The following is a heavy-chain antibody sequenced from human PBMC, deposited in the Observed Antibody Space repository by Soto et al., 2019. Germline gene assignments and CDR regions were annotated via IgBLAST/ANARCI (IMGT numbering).Heavy chain of an antibody. D-gene: IGHD3-10*01. V-gene: IGHV1-18*01. CDR3: ARDFYGSGRYYNRY. CDR1: GYTFTSYG. J-gene: IGHJ4*02. Sequence: QVQLVQSGAEVKKPGASVKVSCKASGYTFTSYGISWVRQAPGQGLEWMGGISAYNGNTNYAQKLQGRVTMTTDTSTSTAYMGLGSLRLDDRAVDNWARDFYGSGRYYNRYWGQGTMVTVSS. CDR2: ISAYNGNT.